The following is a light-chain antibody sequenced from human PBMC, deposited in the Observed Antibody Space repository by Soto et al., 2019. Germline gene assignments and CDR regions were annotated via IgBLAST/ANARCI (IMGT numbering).Light chain of an antibody. CDR1: SSNIGAGYD. CDR3: QSYDSSLSDVV. Sequence: QSVLTQPPSVSGAPGQRVTISCTGSSSNIGAGYDVHWYQQLPGTAPKLLIYGNSNRPSGVPDRFSGSKSGTSASLAITGLQAEDVDDYYCQSYDSSLSDVVFGGGTKLTVL. J-gene: IGLJ2*01. CDR2: GNS. V-gene: IGLV1-40*01.